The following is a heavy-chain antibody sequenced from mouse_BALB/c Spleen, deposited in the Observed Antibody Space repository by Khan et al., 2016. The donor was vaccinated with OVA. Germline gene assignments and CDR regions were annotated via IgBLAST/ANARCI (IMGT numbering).Heavy chain of an antibody. V-gene: IGHV1S34*01. CDR3: ARGDCYGRRAFAY. D-gene: IGHD1-1*01. CDR1: GYSFTGYY. Sequence: LVKTGASVKISCKASGYSFTGYYMHWVKQSHGKSLEWIGYISCYNGSTTYNQKFTGKATFTVDTSSSTVYMQFNSLTSEDSAVEYCARGDCYGRRAFAYWGQGTLVTVAA. CDR2: ISCYNGST. J-gene: IGHJ3*01.